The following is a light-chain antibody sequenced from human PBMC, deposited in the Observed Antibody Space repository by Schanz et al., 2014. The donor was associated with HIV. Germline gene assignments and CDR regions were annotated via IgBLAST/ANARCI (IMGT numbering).Light chain of an antibody. V-gene: IGLV2-14*01. Sequence: QSALTQPASVSGSPGQSITISCTGTSSDVGGYNYVSWYQQHPGKAPKLMIYDVSNRPSGVSNRFSGSKSGNTASLTISGLQAEDEAVYYCSSYTAKNTVLFGGGTKLTVL. CDR3: SSYTAKNTVL. CDR2: DVS. CDR1: SSDVGGYNY. J-gene: IGLJ3*02.